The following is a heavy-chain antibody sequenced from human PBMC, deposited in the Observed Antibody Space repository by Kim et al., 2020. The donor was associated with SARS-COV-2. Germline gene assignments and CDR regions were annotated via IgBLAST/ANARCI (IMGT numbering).Heavy chain of an antibody. CDR3: AREGMDCSSTSCYNWYFDL. Sequence: GGSLRLSCAASGFTFSSYSMNWVRQAPGKGLEWVSSISSSSSYIYYADSVKGRFTISRDNAKNSLYLQMNSLRAEDTAVYYCAREGMDCSSTSCYNWYFDLWGRGTLVTVSS. CDR2: ISSSSSYI. CDR1: GFTFSSYS. J-gene: IGHJ2*01. D-gene: IGHD2-2*02. V-gene: IGHV3-21*01.